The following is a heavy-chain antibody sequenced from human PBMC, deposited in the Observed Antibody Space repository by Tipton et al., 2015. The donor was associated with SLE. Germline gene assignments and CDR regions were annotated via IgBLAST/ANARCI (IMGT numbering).Heavy chain of an antibody. D-gene: IGHD1-26*01. CDR3: ARGRDSGSYYSFDY. J-gene: IGHJ4*02. V-gene: IGHV1-2*02. CDR1: GYTFTGYY. Sequence: QSGAEVKKPGASVKVSCRASGYTFTGYYMHCVRQAPGQGLEWMGWIHPNSGGTNYAQKFQGRVTMTRDTSISKAYMELSRLRSDDTAVYYCARGRDSGSYYSFDYWGQGTLVTVSS. CDR2: IHPNSGGT.